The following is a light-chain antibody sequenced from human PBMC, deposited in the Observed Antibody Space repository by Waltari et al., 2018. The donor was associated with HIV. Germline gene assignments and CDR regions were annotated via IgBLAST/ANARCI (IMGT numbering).Light chain of an antibody. CDR3: AAWDDSLSGWV. J-gene: IGLJ3*02. Sequence: QSALTQPPSTSGTPGQPVTIPCSGSRSNIGDNSVSWYQQLPGTAPKLLIYRNSQRPSGVRDRFSGSKSGTSASLAINDLRSEDEAEYHCAAWDDSLSGWVFGGGTNLTVL. CDR2: RNS. V-gene: IGLV1-47*01. CDR1: RSNIGDNS.